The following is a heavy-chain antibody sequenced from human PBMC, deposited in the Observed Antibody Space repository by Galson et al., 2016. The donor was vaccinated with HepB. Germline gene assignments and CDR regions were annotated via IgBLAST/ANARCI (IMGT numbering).Heavy chain of an antibody. CDR1: GFTFSRFW. CDR3: SRDPVGESLRAWGGCDI. D-gene: IGHD3-3*01. Sequence: SLRLSCAASGFTFSRFWMTWVRQAPGKGLEWVANIKEEGGEEQSAYPVTGRFTISRDNDRNSLFLQMNSLRVEDTAVYYCSRDPVGESLRAWGGCDIWGQGTKVTVSS. V-gene: IGHV3-7*03. CDR2: IKEEGGEE. J-gene: IGHJ3*02.